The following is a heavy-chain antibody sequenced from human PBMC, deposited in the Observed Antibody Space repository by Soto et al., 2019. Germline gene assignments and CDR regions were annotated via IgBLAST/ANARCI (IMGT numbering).Heavy chain of an antibody. D-gene: IGHD3-10*01. CDR3: AKDFSYYYGSGSYFDY. CDR2: ISGGGGST. V-gene: IGHV3-23*01. CDR1: AFTFSNHA. J-gene: IGHJ4*02. Sequence: EVQLLESGGGLVQPGGSLRLSCAPSAFTFSNHAMSWVRQAPGKGLEWVSTISGGGGSTYYADSVKGRFTISRDNSKNPLFLQLNSLRAEDTAVYYCAKDFSYYYGSGSYFDYWGQGTLVTVSS.